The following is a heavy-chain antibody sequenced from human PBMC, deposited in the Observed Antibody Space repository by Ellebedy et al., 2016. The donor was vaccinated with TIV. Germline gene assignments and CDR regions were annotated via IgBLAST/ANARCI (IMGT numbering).Heavy chain of an antibody. D-gene: IGHD3-16*02. V-gene: IGHV4-4*07. Sequence: MPSETLSLTCTVSGGSISSYYWSWIRQPAGKGLAWIGRIYTSGSTNYNPSLKSRVTMSVDTSKNQFSLKLSSVTAADTAVYYCARGSGVWGSYRSFDYWGQGTLVTVSS. CDR2: IYTSGST. CDR3: ARGSGVWGSYRSFDY. CDR1: GGSISSYY. J-gene: IGHJ4*02.